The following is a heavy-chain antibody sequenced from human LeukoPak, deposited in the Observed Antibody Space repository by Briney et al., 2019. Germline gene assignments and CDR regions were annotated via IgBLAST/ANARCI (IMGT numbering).Heavy chain of an antibody. CDR2: ISGSGGST. J-gene: IGHJ3*02. Sequence: GGSLRLSRAASGFTFSSYAMSWVRQAPGKRLECVSAISGSGGSTYYADSVKGRFTISRDNSKNTLYLQMSSLRAEDTAVYYCAKRNYGSGSSGAFDIWGQGTMVTVSS. CDR1: GFTFSSYA. V-gene: IGHV3-23*01. D-gene: IGHD3-10*01. CDR3: AKRNYGSGSSGAFDI.